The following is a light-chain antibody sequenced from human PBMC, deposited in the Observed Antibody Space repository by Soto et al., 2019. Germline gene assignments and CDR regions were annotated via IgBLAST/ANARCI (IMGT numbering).Light chain of an antibody. CDR1: QSVSSNY. CDR3: QQSDSTPYT. V-gene: IGKV3-20*01. CDR2: GAS. Sequence: EIVLTQSPGTLSLSPGERATLSCRASQSVSSNYLAWYQQKPGQAPRLLIYGASSRATGIPDRFSGSGSGTDFTLTIASLQPEDFSTYYCQQSDSTPYTFGQGTKVDIK. J-gene: IGKJ2*01.